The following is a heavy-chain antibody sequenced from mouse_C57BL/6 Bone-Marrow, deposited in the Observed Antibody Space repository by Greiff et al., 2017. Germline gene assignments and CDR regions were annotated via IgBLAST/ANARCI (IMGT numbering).Heavy chain of an antibody. J-gene: IGHJ1*03. Sequence: VQLQQSGPELVKPGASVKISCKASGYAFSSSWMNWVKQRPGKGLEWIGRIYPGDGDTNYNGKFKGKATLTADKSSSTAYMQLSSLTSEDSAVYFCARDYCSSYVYFDVWGTGTTVTVSS. CDR3: ARDYCSSYVYFDV. CDR2: IYPGDGDT. V-gene: IGHV1-82*01. D-gene: IGHD1-1*01. CDR1: GYAFSSSW.